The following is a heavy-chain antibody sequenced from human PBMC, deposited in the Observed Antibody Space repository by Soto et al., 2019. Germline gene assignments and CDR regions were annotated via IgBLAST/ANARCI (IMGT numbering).Heavy chain of an antibody. J-gene: IGHJ4*02. CDR2: ISYDGSNK. V-gene: IGHV3-30-3*01. CDR3: ARDLASTTIPNY. CDR1: GFTFSSYA. Sequence: LRLSCAASGFTFSSYAMHWVRQAPGKGLEWVAVISYDGSNKYYADSVKGRFTISRDNSKNTLYLQMNSLRAEDTAVYYCARDLASTTIPNYWGQGTLVTVS. D-gene: IGHD4-17*01.